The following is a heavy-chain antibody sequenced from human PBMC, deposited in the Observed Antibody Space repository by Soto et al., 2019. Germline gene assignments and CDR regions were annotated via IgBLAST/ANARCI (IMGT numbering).Heavy chain of an antibody. D-gene: IGHD5-12*01. J-gene: IGHJ4*02. V-gene: IGHV3-74*01. CDR3: ARGISGAYDSTYDW. CDR1: GSSFNNYW. CDR2: INSDGTLT. Sequence: GGSLRLSCAASGSSFNNYWMHWVRQAPGKGLVWVSRINSDGTLTNYADSVKGRFTISRDNAKNTLRLQMNSLRAEDTAVYYCARGISGAYDSTYDWWGQGTLVTVSS.